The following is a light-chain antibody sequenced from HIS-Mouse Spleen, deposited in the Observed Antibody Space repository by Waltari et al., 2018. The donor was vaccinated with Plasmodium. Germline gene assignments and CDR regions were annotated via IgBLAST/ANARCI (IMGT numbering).Light chain of an antibody. CDR2: GAS. Sequence: EIVMTQSPATLSVSPGERATLSCRASQSVSSNLAWYQQKHGQAPRLLIYGASTRAPGIADRFSGSGSGTEVTLTISSMQSEDFAVYYCQQYNNWSFTFGPGTKVDIK. CDR3: QQYNNWSFT. CDR1: QSVSSN. V-gene: IGKV3-15*01. J-gene: IGKJ3*01.